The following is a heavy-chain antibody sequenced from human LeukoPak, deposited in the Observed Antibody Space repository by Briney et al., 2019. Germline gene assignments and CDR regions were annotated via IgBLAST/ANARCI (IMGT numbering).Heavy chain of an antibody. Sequence: PGGSLRLSCAASGFTFSSYAMSWVRQAPGKGLEWVSAISGSGGSTYYADSVKGRFTISRDNSKNTLYLQMNSLRAEDTAVYYCAKTDYYGSGSYYKAAGYYFDYWGQGTLVTVSS. V-gene: IGHV3-23*01. CDR3: AKTDYYGSGSYYKAAGYYFDY. CDR1: GFTFSSYA. D-gene: IGHD3-10*01. J-gene: IGHJ4*02. CDR2: ISGSGGST.